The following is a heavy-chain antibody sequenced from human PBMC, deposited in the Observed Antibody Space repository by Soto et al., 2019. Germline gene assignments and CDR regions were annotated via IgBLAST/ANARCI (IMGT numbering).Heavy chain of an antibody. CDR2: IYSGGYT. CDR1: GFTVSNNY. Sequence: EVQLVESGGGLIQPGGSLRLSCAVSGFTVSNNYMSWVRQAPGKGLEGVSVIYSGGYTAYGDSVKGRFTISRDNSKNTYYLKKKGLGAADTAVYYGARRPGGGGYWGQGTLVTVSS. D-gene: IGHD3-10*01. J-gene: IGHJ4*02. V-gene: IGHV3-53*01. CDR3: ARRPGGGGY.